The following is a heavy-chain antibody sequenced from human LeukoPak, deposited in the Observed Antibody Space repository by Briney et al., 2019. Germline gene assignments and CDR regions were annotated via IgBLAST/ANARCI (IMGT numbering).Heavy chain of an antibody. D-gene: IGHD3-22*01. CDR3: ATYSSLNRREFQY. CDR2: MWDDGTNE. Sequence: GTSLRLSCTASGFNFGIYGMHWVRQAPGKGLEWVAVMWDDGTNEYYVESVKGRFTISRDNGKRTLYLQMNSLRVEDTAVYYCATYSSLNRREFQYWGQGTLLTVSS. J-gene: IGHJ1*01. V-gene: IGHV3-33*03. CDR1: GFNFGIYG.